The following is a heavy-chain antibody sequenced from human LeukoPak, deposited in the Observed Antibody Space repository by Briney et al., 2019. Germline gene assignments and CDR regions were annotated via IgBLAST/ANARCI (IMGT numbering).Heavy chain of an antibody. CDR3: AKDREMATIKYYFDY. V-gene: IGHV3-23*01. D-gene: IGHD5-24*01. CDR2: ISGSGGST. CDR1: GFTFSSYA. J-gene: IGHJ4*02. Sequence: GGSLRLSCAASGFTFSSYAMSWVRQAPGKGLEWVSAISGSGGSTYYADSVKGRSTISRDNSKNTLYLQMNSLRAEDTAVYYCAKDREMATIKYYFDYWGQGTLVTVSS.